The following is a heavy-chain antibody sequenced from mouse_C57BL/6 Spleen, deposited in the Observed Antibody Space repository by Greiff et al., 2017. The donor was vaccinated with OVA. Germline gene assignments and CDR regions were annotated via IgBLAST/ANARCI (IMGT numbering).Heavy chain of an antibody. CDR2: ISSGSSTI. CDR3: ARIITTVVATRYFDV. V-gene: IGHV5-17*01. CDR1: GFTFSDYG. Sequence: DVMLVESGGGLVKPGGSLKLSCAASGFTFSDYGMHWVRQAPEKGLEWVAYISSGSSTIYYADTVKGRFTISRDNAKNTLFLQMTSLRSEDTAMYYCARIITTVVATRYFDVWGTGTTVTVSS. J-gene: IGHJ1*03. D-gene: IGHD1-1*01.